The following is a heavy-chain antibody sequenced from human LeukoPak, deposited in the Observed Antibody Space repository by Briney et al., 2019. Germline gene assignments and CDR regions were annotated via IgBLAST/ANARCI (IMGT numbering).Heavy chain of an antibody. CDR1: GFTFSSYA. CDR2: IWYDGSNK. V-gene: IGHV3-33*08. J-gene: IGHJ4*02. CDR3: ARENYDSSGYYYGL. Sequence: PGGSLRLSCAASGFTFSSYAMSWVRQAPGKGLEWVAVIWYDGSNKYYADSVKGRFTISRDNAKNSLYLQMNSLRAEDTAVYYCARENYDSSGYYYGLWGQGTLVTVSS. D-gene: IGHD3-22*01.